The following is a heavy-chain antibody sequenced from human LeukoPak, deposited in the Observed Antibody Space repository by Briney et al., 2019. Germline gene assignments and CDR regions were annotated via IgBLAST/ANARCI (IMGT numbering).Heavy chain of an antibody. CDR1: GGSFSGYY. V-gene: IGHV4-34*01. CDR3: ARAGYHRITMVRGVIMRGHQFDY. Sequence: SETLSLTCAVYGGSFSGYYWSWIRQPPGKGLEWIGEINHSGSTNYNPSLKSRVTISVDTSKNQFSLKLSSVTAADTAVYYCARAGYHRITMVRGVIMRGHQFDYWGQGTLVTVSS. J-gene: IGHJ4*02. D-gene: IGHD3-10*01. CDR2: INHSGST.